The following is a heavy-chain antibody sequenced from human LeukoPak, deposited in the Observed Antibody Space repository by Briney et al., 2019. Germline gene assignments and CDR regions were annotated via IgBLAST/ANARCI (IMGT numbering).Heavy chain of an antibody. CDR2: IRYDGSHK. Sequence: GGSLRLSCAASGFIFSDYVMNWLRQAPGRGLEWVAYIRYDGSHKYYIDSVKGRFTISRDNSKNTLYLQMNSLRAEDTAVYYCARDFYQLIAVAGCFDYWGQGTLVTVSS. CDR3: ARDFYQLIAVAGCFDY. V-gene: IGHV3-30*02. J-gene: IGHJ4*02. CDR1: GFIFSDYV. D-gene: IGHD6-19*01.